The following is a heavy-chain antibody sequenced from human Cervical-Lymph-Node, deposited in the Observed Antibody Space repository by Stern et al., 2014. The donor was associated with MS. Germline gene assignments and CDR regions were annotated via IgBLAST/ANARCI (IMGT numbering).Heavy chain of an antibody. V-gene: IGHV1-69*17. D-gene: IGHD2-8*01. CDR1: GGTFMSYA. CDR2: IIPIFGIT. J-gene: IGHJ6*02. CDR3: ARVYCSNGVCYKPFGYFYYDMDV. Sequence: QVQLVQSGAEVKKPGSSVKVSCKASGGTFMSYAISWVRQAPGQGLEWMGGIIPIFGITNYAQKFQGRITITADQPTSKPYIGLSSLRSEDTAVYYCARVYCSNGVCYKPFGYFYYDMDVWGRGTTVTVSS.